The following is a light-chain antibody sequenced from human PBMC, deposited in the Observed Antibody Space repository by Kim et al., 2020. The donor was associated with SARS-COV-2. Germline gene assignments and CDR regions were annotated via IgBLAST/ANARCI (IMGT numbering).Light chain of an antibody. CDR1: KLGDKY. V-gene: IGLV3-1*01. CDR3: QTWDSSGV. Sequence: VSVSPGQTATITCSGDKLGDKYTCWYQQKPGQSPVLVIYRDSRRPSGIPERFSGSNSGNTATLTISGTQAMDEADYYCQTWDSSGVFGGGTQLTVL. CDR2: RDS. J-gene: IGLJ2*01.